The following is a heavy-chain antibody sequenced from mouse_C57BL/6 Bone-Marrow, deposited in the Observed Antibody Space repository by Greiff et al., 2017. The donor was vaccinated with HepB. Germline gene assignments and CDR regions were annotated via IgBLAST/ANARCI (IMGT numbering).Heavy chain of an antibody. J-gene: IGHJ2*01. CDR1: GYTFTSYW. D-gene: IGHD2-2*01. CDR2: IHPNSGST. V-gene: IGHV1-64*01. Sequence: QVQLKQPGAELVKPGASVKLSCKASGYTFTSYWMHWVKQRPGQGLEWIGMIHPNSGSTNYNEKFKSKATLTVDKSSSTAYMQLSSLTSEDSAVYYCAREVTTDYFDYWGQGTTLTVSS. CDR3: AREVTTDYFDY.